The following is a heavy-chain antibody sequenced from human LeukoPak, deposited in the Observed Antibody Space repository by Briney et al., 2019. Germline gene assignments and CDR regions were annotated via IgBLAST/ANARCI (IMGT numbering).Heavy chain of an antibody. J-gene: IGHJ4*02. D-gene: IGHD6-13*01. CDR1: GGSISSYY. V-gene: IGHV4-59*08. CDR2: IYYSGST. CDR3: ARHGSSWYEKDYFDY. Sequence: SETLSLTCAVSGGSISSYYWSWIRQPPGKGLEWIGYIYYSGSTDYNPSLKSRVTISVDTSKNQFSLKLSSVTAADTAVYYCARHGSSWYEKDYFDYWGQGTLVTVSS.